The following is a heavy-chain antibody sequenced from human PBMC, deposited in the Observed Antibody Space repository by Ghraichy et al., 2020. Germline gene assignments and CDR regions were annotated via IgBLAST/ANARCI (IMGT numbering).Heavy chain of an antibody. V-gene: IGHV4-61*01. Sequence: SETLSLTCTVSGGSVSSGSYYWSWIRQPPGKGLEWIGYIYYSGSTNYNPSLKSRVTISVDTSKNQFSLKLSSVTAADTAVYYCAREATVVTPTLSRGGMDVWRQGATVTVSS. D-gene: IGHD4-23*01. CDR1: GGSVSSGSYY. CDR3: AREATVVTPTLSRGGMDV. J-gene: IGHJ6*02. CDR2: IYYSGST.